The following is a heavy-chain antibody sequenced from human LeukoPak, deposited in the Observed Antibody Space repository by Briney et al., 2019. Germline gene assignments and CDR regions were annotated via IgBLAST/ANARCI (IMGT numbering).Heavy chain of an antibody. V-gene: IGHV1-2*02. J-gene: IGHJ4*02. CDR2: INPNSGGT. Sequence: GASVKVSCKASGYTFTGYYMHWVRQAPGQGLEWMGWINPNSGGTNYAQKFQGRVTMTRDTSISTAYMELTRMRSDDTAVYSCAREMEYTTSSGFDYWGQGTLVTVSS. CDR1: GYTFTGYY. CDR3: AREMEYTTSSGFDY. D-gene: IGHD6-6*01.